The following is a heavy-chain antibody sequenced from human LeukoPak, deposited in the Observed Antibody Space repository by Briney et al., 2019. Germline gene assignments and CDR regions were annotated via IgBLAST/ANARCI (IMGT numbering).Heavy chain of an antibody. D-gene: IGHD3-10*01. J-gene: IGHJ5*02. CDR2: ISSSGSTI. CDR1: GFTFSSYE. Sequence: GGSLRLSCAASGFTFSSYEMNWVRQAPGKGLEWVSYISSSGSTIYYADSVKGRFTISRDNAKNSLYLQMNSLRAEDTAVYYCARDSAMVQGVIQNPWGQGTLVTVSS. CDR3: ARDSAMVQGVIQNP. V-gene: IGHV3-48*03.